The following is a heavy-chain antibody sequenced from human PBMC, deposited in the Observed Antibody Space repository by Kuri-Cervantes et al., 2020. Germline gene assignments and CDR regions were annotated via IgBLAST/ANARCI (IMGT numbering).Heavy chain of an antibody. Sequence: GGTLRLSCAASGFTFSSYAMSWVRQAPGKGLEWVSAISGSGGSTYYADSVKGRFTISRDNSKNTLYLQMNSLRVEDTAVYYCAKSPRVYYGDYPPDYWGQGTLVTVSS. J-gene: IGHJ4*02. CDR3: AKSPRVYYGDYPPDY. CDR2: ISGSGGST. D-gene: IGHD4-17*01. CDR1: GFTFSSYA. V-gene: IGHV3-23*01.